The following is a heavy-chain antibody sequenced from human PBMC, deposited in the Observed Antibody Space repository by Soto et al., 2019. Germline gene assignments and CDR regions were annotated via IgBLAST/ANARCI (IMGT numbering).Heavy chain of an antibody. J-gene: IGHJ4*02. CDR2: ISYDGTNN. V-gene: IGHV3-30-3*01. D-gene: IGHD3-22*01. CDR3: ARDPYYYDSRGQHFDY. Sequence: GGSLRLSCAGSGFPFSYYSIHWVRQAPGKGLEWVAGISYDGTNNYYAESVEGRFIISRDNSKHTLFLQMNGLRPEDTAVYYCARDPYYYDSRGQHFDYWGQGTLVTVSS. CDR1: GFPFSYYS.